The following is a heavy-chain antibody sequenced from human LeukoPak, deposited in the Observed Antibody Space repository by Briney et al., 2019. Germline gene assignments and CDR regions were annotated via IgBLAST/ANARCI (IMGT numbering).Heavy chain of an antibody. CDR2: VTYRGSA. CDR3: ATLTGGDDAFDI. D-gene: IGHD4-23*01. J-gene: IGHJ3*02. Sequence: PSETLSLTCTVSGASINSGNHYWGWIRQPPGKGLEWIGSVTYRGSANINPSLKNRVAISADTSRSHFSLKLTSLTSADTAVYYCATLTGGDDAFDIWGQGTMVTVSS. CDR1: GASINSGNHY. V-gene: IGHV4-39*07.